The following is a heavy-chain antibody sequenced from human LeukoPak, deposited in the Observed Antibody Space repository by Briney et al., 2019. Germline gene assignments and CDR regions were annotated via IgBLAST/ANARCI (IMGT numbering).Heavy chain of an antibody. Sequence: PGGSLRLSCSASGFTFSSYSMTWVRQAPGKGLEWVSYISSSSSTIYYADSVKGRFTISRDNAKNSLYLQMNSLRDEDTAVYYCARVPPLRYSPYGMDVWGQGTTVTVSS. CDR1: GFTFSSYS. D-gene: IGHD3-9*01. J-gene: IGHJ6*02. CDR3: ARVPPLRYSPYGMDV. V-gene: IGHV3-48*02. CDR2: ISSSSSTI.